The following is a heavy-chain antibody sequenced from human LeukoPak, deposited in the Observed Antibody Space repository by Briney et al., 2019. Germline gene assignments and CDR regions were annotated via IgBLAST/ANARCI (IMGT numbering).Heavy chain of an antibody. CDR2: ISAGGGST. Sequence: GGSLRLSCAASGVTVSSHYMNWVRRAPGKGLEWVSAISAGGGSTNYEDSVKGRFTISRDDFKNTLYLQMNSLRAEDTAVYYCAREGVGYGVEFDYWGQGTLVTVSS. D-gene: IGHD4-17*01. V-gene: IGHV3-23*01. CDR3: AREGVGYGVEFDY. CDR1: GVTVSSHY. J-gene: IGHJ4*02.